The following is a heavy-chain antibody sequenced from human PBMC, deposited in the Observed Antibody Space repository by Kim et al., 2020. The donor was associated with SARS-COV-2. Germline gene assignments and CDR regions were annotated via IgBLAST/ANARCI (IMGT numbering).Heavy chain of an antibody. Sequence: GGSTYYADSVKGRFTISRDNSKNTLYLQMNSLRAEDTAVYYCAKVGSKDFWGQGTLVTVSS. D-gene: IGHD2-2*01. J-gene: IGHJ4*02. V-gene: IGHV3-23*01. CDR2: GGST. CDR3: AKVGSKDF.